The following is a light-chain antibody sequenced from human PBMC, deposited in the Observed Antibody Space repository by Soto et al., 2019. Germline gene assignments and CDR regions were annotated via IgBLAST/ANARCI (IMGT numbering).Light chain of an antibody. Sequence: QSVLTQPASVSGSPGQSITISCTGTSSDVGGSNHVSWYQQHPGKAPKLMLFDVNSRPSGVSNRFSGSKSGNTASLSISGLQAEDEAEYYCSSYATSSTLVLFGGGTKLTVL. CDR3: SSYATSSTLVL. J-gene: IGLJ3*02. V-gene: IGLV2-14*01. CDR1: SSDVGGSNH. CDR2: DVN.